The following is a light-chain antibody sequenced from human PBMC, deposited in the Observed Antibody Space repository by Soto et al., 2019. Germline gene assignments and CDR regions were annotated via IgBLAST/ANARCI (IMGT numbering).Light chain of an antibody. CDR1: QSLNSNY. CDR2: GVS. Sequence: EVVLTQSPGTLSLSPGERATLSCRASQSLNSNYLAWYQQRPGQAPRLLIYGVSSRATGIPDRFSGSGSGPYFTPTITTQEPEVFAVYYCQQYNSSPITFGQGTRLEIK. V-gene: IGKV3-20*01. CDR3: QQYNSSPIT. J-gene: IGKJ5*01.